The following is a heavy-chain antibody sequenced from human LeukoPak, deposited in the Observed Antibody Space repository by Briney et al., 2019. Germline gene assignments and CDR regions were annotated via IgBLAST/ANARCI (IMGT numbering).Heavy chain of an antibody. CDR3: AAVMESYYDSSGYYSSFDY. CDR1: GFTFTSSA. CDR2: IVVGSGNT. J-gene: IGHJ4*02. V-gene: IGHV1-58*02. Sequence: GTSVTVSCTASGFTFTSSAMQWVRQARGQRLEWIGWIVVGSGNTNYAQKFQERVTITRDMSTSTAYMELSSLRSEDTAVYYCAAVMESYYDSSGYYSSFDYWGQGTLVTVSS. D-gene: IGHD3-22*01.